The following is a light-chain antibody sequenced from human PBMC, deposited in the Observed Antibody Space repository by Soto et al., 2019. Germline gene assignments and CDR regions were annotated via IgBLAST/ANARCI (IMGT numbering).Light chain of an antibody. CDR1: TGAVTSGYY. CDR3: LLSYDGARV. J-gene: IGLJ2*01. CDR2: STT. Sequence: QTVVTQEPSLTVSPGGTVTLTCASSTGAVTSGYYPNWFQQKPGQAPTSLIYSTTNRHSWTPARFSGSLLGGKAALTLSGVQPEDEAEYYCLLSYDGARVFGGGTELTVL. V-gene: IGLV7-43*01.